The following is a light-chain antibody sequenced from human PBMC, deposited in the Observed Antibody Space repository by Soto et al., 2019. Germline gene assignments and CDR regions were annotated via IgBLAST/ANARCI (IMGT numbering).Light chain of an antibody. CDR3: SSYTSSSLL. V-gene: IGLV2-14*01. Sequence: QSALTQPASVSGSPGQSITISCTGTSSDVGGYNYVSWYQQHPGKAPKLMIYDVSNRPSGVSNRFSGSKSSNTASLTISGLQAEDEADYYCSSYTSSSLLFGGGTKLTVL. J-gene: IGLJ2*01. CDR2: DVS. CDR1: SSDVGGYNY.